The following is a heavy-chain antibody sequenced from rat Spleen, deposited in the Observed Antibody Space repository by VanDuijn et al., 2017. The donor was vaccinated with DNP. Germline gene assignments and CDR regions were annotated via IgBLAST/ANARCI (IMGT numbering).Heavy chain of an antibody. D-gene: IGHD1-3*01. CDR1: GFTFSDYY. V-gene: IGHV5-25*01. CDR3: SKDITRFNYGPNLFDN. Sequence: EVQLVESGGDLVQPGRSLKLFCAASGFTFSDYYMAWVRQAPTRGLEWVASISPSGGNTYYRDSVKGRFTISRDNAKNTLYLQMESLRSEDTATYYCSKDITRFNYGPNLFDNWGQGVMVTVSS. J-gene: IGHJ2*01. CDR2: ISPSGGNT.